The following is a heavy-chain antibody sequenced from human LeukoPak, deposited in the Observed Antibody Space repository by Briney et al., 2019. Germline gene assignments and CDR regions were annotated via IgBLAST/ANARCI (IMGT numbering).Heavy chain of an antibody. CDR1: CCSISSYY. CDR3: ERSRGYSGYDHSI. Sequence: SETLSLTCTVSCCSISSYYWSCIRQPAAKELEWIVRIYTSGSTNYNPSLKSRLTMSVDTSKNQFSLKVSSVTAAETAVYYCERSRGYSGYDHSIWGQGTMVTVSS. J-gene: IGHJ3*02. V-gene: IGHV4-4*07. CDR2: IYTSGST. D-gene: IGHD5-12*01.